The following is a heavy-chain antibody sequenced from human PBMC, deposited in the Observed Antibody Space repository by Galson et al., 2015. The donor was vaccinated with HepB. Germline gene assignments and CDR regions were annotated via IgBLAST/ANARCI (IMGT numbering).Heavy chain of an antibody. Sequence: SLRLSCAASGFSFTSYAMTWVRQAPGKGLEWASGITGSGDKTYYADSVKGRFTISRDSSKNTVSLQLNALRAKDTAVYYCAKGAYYSSYALYGMDVWGQGTTVTVSS. CDR3: AKGAYYSSYALYGMDV. CDR2: ITGSGDKT. V-gene: IGHV3-23*01. D-gene: IGHD6-6*01. CDR1: GFSFTSYA. J-gene: IGHJ6*02.